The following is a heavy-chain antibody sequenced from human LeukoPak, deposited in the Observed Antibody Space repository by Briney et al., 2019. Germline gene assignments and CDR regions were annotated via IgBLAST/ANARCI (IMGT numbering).Heavy chain of an antibody. D-gene: IGHD4-17*01. CDR2: ISGSGGST. V-gene: IGHV3-23*01. Sequence: SGGSLRLSCAASGFTFSSFAMSWVRQAPGKGLEWVSAISGSGGSTYYADSVKGRFTISRDNSKNTLYLQMNSLRAEDTAVYYCAKDLAYGDYFDYWGQGTLVTVSS. J-gene: IGHJ4*02. CDR3: AKDLAYGDYFDY. CDR1: GFTFSSFA.